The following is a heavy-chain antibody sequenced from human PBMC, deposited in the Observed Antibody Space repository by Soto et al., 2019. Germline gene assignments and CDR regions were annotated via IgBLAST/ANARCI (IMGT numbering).Heavy chain of an antibody. D-gene: IGHD2-15*01. Sequence: EVQLVESGGGLVKPGGSLRLSCAASGFSFSSYSMNWVRQAPGKGLEWVSAISSSASHINYADSVKGRFTISRDNAKKSLYLQMNSLRAEATAVYYCARGYTGYCSGGTCYWFDPWGQGTLVNVSS. CDR1: GFSFSSYS. J-gene: IGHJ5*02. V-gene: IGHV3-21*01. CDR2: ISSSASHI. CDR3: ARGYTGYCSGGTCYWFDP.